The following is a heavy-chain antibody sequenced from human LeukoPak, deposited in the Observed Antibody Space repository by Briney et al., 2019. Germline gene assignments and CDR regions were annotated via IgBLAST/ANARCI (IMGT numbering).Heavy chain of an antibody. CDR1: SGSFSGYY. CDR2: INHSGST. D-gene: IGHD3-16*01. CDR3: ASRTFGGVIKY. J-gene: IGHJ4*02. V-gene: IGHV4-34*01. Sequence: SETLSLTCAVYSGSFSGYYWSWIRQPPGKGLELIGEINHSGSTNYKPGVKSRITISVDTSKNQFSLKLSSVTAADTAVYYCASRTFGGVIKYWGQGTLVTVSS.